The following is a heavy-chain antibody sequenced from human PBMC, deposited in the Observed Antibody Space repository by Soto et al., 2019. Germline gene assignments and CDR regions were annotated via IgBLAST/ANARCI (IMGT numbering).Heavy chain of an antibody. Sequence: GGSLRLSCAASGFTFSDYYMSWIRQAPGKGLEWVSYISSSGSTIYYADSVKGRFTISRDNAKNSLYLQMNSLRAEDTAVYYCARDPNIVATIFDYWGQGTLVTVSS. J-gene: IGHJ4*02. CDR3: ARDPNIVATIFDY. CDR1: GFTFSDYY. V-gene: IGHV3-11*01. CDR2: ISSSGSTI. D-gene: IGHD5-12*01.